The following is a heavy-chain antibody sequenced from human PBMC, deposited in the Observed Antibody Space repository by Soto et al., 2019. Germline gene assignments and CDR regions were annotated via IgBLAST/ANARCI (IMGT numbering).Heavy chain of an antibody. V-gene: IGHV3-21*01. CDR2: ISSSSSYI. Sequence: GGSLRLSCAASGFTFSSYSMNLVRQAPGKGLEWVSSISSSSSYIYYADSVKGRFNISRDNAKNSLYLQMNSLRAEDTAVYYCARVQGGWYYYFDSWGHGTMVTVSS. CDR3: ARVQGGWYYYFDS. D-gene: IGHD6-19*01. CDR1: GFTFSSYS. J-gene: IGHJ4*01.